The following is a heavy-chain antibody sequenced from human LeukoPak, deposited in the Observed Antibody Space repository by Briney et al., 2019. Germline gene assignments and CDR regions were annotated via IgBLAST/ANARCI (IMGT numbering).Heavy chain of an antibody. CDR2: IYYSGST. D-gene: IGHD2-8*01. CDR3: ARVGSGMATCFDY. CDR1: GGSISSSSYY. J-gene: IGHJ4*02. Sequence: SETLSLTCTVSGGSISSSSYYWGWIRQPPGKGLEWIGSIYYSGSTYYNPSLKGRVTISVDTSKNQFSLKLSSVTAADTAVYYCARVGSGMATCFDYWGQGTLVTVSS. V-gene: IGHV4-39*01.